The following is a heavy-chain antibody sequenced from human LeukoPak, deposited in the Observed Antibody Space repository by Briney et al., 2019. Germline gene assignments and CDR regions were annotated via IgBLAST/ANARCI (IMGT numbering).Heavy chain of an antibody. CDR2: INPNNGAA. J-gene: IGHJ4*02. D-gene: IGHD3-10*01. CDR1: GYTFTSYI. Sequence: ASVKVSCKASGYTFTSYIFHWVRQAPGQGLEWMGVINPNNGAAGYAQTFQGRVTLTRDTSTSTVYMELSSLRSEYTAVYYCARDLPTGYGSSAYWGQGTLVTVSS. CDR3: ARDLPTGYGSSAY. V-gene: IGHV1-46*01.